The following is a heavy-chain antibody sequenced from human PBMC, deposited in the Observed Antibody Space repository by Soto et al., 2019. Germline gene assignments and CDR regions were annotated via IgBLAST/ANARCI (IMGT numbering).Heavy chain of an antibody. V-gene: IGHV4-30-2*01. CDR1: GGSISSGGYS. J-gene: IGHJ3*01. CDR2: IYPTGTT. CDR3: ARVPPGLDQRGGV. Sequence: SETLSLTCTVSGGSISSGGYSWSWIRQTPGKGLEWIGYIYPTGTTYYNPSLKNRATLSIDTSQNQFSLQLTSVTAADTAVYYCARVPPGLDQRGGVWGHGTTVIV. D-gene: IGHD3-10*01.